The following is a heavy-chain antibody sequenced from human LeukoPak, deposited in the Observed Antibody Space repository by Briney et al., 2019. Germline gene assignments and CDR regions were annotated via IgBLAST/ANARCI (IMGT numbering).Heavy chain of an antibody. Sequence: ASVKVSCKASRYTFTSYGISWVRQAPGQGLEWMGWIRAYNGNTNYAQKLQGRVTMTTDTSTSTAYMELRSLRYDDTAVYYCASGSSGYYRGFDYWGQGTLVTVSS. D-gene: IGHD3-22*01. CDR2: IRAYNGNT. CDR1: RYTFTSYG. J-gene: IGHJ4*02. V-gene: IGHV1-18*01. CDR3: ASGSSGYYRGFDY.